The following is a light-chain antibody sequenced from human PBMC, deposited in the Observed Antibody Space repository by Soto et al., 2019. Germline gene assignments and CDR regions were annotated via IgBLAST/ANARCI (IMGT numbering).Light chain of an antibody. CDR2: DAS. CDR1: QSISSW. Sequence: DIQMTQSPATLSASVGDRVTITCRASQSISSWLSWYQQKPWKAPTLLIYDASSLESGVPPRFSGSGSGTEFTLTISSLQPADFATYYCQQYNSYWRTFGQGTKVDIK. V-gene: IGKV1-5*01. CDR3: QQYNSYWRT. J-gene: IGKJ1*01.